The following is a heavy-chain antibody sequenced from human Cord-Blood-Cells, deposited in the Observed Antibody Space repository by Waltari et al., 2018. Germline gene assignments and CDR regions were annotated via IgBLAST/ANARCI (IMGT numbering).Heavy chain of an antibody. D-gene: IGHD6-13*01. CDR2: INQRRST. CDR3: ARGPRIAAADDWYFDL. J-gene: IGHJ2*01. V-gene: IGHV4-34*01. Sequence: QVQLQQWGAGLLKPSETLSLTCAVYGGSFSGYYWSWIRQPPGKGLEWIAEINQRRSTNDNPSHKGPVTISVDTPKNQFSLKLSSVTAADTAVYYCARGPRIAAADDWYFDLWGRGTLVTVSS. CDR1: GGSFSGYY.